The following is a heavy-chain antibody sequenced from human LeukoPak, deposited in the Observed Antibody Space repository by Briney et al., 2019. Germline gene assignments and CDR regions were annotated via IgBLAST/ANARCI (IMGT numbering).Heavy chain of an antibody. CDR1: GGSISSYY. Sequence: SETLSLTCTVSGGSISSYYWTWIRRPPGKGLGLERIGYIYYSGGTNYNPSLKSRVTISIDTSKNQVSLKLSSVTAAGTAVYYCARLWDSSSSLDYWGQGTLVTVSS. CDR3: ARLWDSSSSLDY. CDR2: IYYSGGT. J-gene: IGHJ4*02. V-gene: IGHV4-59*08. D-gene: IGHD6-6*01.